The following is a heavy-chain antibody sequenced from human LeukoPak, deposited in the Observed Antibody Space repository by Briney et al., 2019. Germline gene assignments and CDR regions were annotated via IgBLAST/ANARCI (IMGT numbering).Heavy chain of an antibody. V-gene: IGHV4-4*09. Sequence: SETLSLTCTVSGGSISSYYWSWLRQPPGKGLEWIGYIYTSGSTNYNPSLKSRVTISVDTSKNQFSLKLSSVTAADTAVYYCARGAYGSIDYWGQGTLVTVSS. CDR1: GGSISSYY. D-gene: IGHD1-26*01. CDR2: IYTSGST. J-gene: IGHJ4*02. CDR3: ARGAYGSIDY.